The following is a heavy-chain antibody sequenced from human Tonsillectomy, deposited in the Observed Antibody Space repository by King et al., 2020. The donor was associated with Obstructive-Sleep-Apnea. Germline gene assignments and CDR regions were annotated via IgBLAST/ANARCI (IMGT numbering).Heavy chain of an antibody. CDR1: GFTCTSYA. D-gene: IGHD5-24*01. Sequence: VQLVESGGGVGQPGMSRRLSCAASGFTCTSYAMHLVRPAPGNGLDWGAVIYYDGSNKYYADSGKVRFTISRENSKNTLYLQMNSLRAEDTAVYYCAREVQRWLQGYFDYWGQGTLVTVSS. CDR3: AREVQRWLQGYFDY. V-gene: IGHV3-30-3*01. CDR2: IYYDGSNK. J-gene: IGHJ4*02.